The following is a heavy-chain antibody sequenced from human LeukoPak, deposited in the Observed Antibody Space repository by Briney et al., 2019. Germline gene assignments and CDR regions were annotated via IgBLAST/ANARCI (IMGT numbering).Heavy chain of an antibody. J-gene: IGHJ4*02. CDR2: ISSNSRTV. CDR1: GFTFSYYV. D-gene: IGHD6-6*01. V-gene: IGHV3-48*01. Sequence: PGGSLRLSCAVSGFTFSYYVMNWVRPAPGKGLEWVSYISSNSRTVDYADSVKGRFTISTDNAKNSLYLQLNTLRAENTAVYYCARGGADRPDFWGRGTLVSVSS. CDR3: ARGGADRPDF.